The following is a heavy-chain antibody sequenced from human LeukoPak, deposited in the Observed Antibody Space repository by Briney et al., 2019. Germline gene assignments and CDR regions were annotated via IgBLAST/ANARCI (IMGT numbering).Heavy chain of an antibody. Sequence: GGSLRLSCAASGFTFSSYTMNWVRQAPGTGLEWVSAISGNGGSTCYAGSVKGRFTISRDNSKNTLSLQMNSLRAENTAVYYCAKGIELWLTYFDHWGQGTLVTASS. CDR3: AKGIELWLTYFDH. CDR1: GFTFSSYT. V-gene: IGHV3-23*01. CDR2: ISGNGGST. D-gene: IGHD5-18*01. J-gene: IGHJ4*02.